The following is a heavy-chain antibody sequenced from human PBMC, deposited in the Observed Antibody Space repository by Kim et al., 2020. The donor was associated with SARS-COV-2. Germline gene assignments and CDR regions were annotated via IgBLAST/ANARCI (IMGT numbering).Heavy chain of an antibody. CDR3: ARDSSYGMDV. CDR2: T. V-gene: IGHV4-34*01. D-gene: IGHD2-15*01. J-gene: IGHJ6*02. Sequence: TNYRPSLKGGVTISVDTSKNPFSLKLSSVTAADTAVYYCARDSSYGMDVWGQGTTVTVSS.